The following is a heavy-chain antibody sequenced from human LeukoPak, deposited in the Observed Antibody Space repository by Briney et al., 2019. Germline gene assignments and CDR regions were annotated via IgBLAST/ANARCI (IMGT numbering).Heavy chain of an antibody. D-gene: IGHD6-19*01. CDR1: GYTFTSYY. V-gene: IGHV1-46*01. Sequence: ASVTVSCKASGYTFTSYYMHWVRQAPGQGLEWMGIINPSGGSTSYAQKFQGRVTMTRDTSTSTVYMELSSLRSEDTAVYYCARDKVGSGWYRVERSGFDYWGQGTLVTVSS. CDR3: ARDKVGSGWYRVERSGFDY. J-gene: IGHJ4*02. CDR2: INPSGGST.